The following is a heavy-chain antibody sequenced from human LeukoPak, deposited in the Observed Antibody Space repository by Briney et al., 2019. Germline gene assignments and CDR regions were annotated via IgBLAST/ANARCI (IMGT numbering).Heavy chain of an antibody. CDR3: ARDLVVVAATLPLDY. CDR1: GFTFSRYW. V-gene: IGHV3-7*01. Sequence: GGSLRLSCVVSGFTFSRYWMSWVRQAPGKGLEWVANIKEDGSKKDYVDSVKGRFTISRDNAKNSLYLQMNSLRAEDTAVYYCARDLVVVAATLPLDYWGQGTLVTVSS. D-gene: IGHD2-15*01. CDR2: IKEDGSKK. J-gene: IGHJ4*02.